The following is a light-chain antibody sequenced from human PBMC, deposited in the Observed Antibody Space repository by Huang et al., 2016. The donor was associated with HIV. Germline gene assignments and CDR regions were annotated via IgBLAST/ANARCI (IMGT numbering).Light chain of an antibody. CDR3: QQSYNSWT. CDR1: QSIGNY. Sequence: DIQMTQSPSSLSASVGDRVTVTCRASQSIGNYLNWYQQKPGKAPQLLIYGASSLQSGVPSRFSGSGSGTVFILSITSLQPEDFATYYCQQSYNSWTFGQGTKVDIK. J-gene: IGKJ1*01. CDR2: GAS. V-gene: IGKV1-39*01.